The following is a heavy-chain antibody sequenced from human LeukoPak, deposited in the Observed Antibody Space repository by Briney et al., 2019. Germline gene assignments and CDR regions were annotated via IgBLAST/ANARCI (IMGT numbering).Heavy chain of an antibody. Sequence: GSSVKVSCKASGGTLSSYTITWVRQAPGQGLEWMGGIIPILGTADYAQKFQGRVTITADESTSTAYMELSSLRSEDTAVYYCAIPGVSDYWGQGTLVTVSS. V-gene: IGHV1-69*16. J-gene: IGHJ4*02. CDR2: IIPILGTA. CDR3: AIPGVSDY. CDR1: GGTLSSYT.